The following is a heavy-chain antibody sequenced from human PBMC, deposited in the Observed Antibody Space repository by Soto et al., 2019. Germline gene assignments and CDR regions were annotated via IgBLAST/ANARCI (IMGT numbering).Heavy chain of an antibody. CDR1: GFTFSSYG. Sequence: QVQLVESGGGVVQPGRSLRLSCAASGFTFSSYGMHWVRQAPGKGLEWVAVIWYDGSNKYYADSVKGRFTISRDNSKNTLYLQMNSLRAEDTAVYYCARSPSLSGYSYYYMDVWGKGTTVTVSS. CDR2: IWYDGSNK. V-gene: IGHV3-33*01. CDR3: ARSPSLSGYSYYYMDV. J-gene: IGHJ6*03.